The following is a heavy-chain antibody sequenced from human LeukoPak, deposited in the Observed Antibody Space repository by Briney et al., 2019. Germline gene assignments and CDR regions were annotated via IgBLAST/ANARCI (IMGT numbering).Heavy chain of an antibody. J-gene: IGHJ4*02. V-gene: IGHV1-2*02. CDR1: GYTFTSYY. Sequence: ASVKVSCKASGYTFTSYYMHWVRQAPGQGLEWMGWINPNSGGTNYAQKFQGRVTMTRDTSISTAYMELSRLRSDDTAAYYCARGSYVWGSYRPLDFDYWGQGTLVTVSS. CDR2: INPNSGGT. D-gene: IGHD3-16*02. CDR3: ARGSYVWGSYRPLDFDY.